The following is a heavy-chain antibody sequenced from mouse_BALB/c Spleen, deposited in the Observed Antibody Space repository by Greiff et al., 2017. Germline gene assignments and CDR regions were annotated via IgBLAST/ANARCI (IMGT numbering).Heavy chain of an antibody. CDR2: ISYDGSN. J-gene: IGHJ4*01. Sequence: EVKLQESGPGLVKPSQSLSLTCSVTGYSITSGYYWNWIRQFPGNKLEWMGYISYDGSNNYNPSLKNRISITRDTSKNQFFLKLNSVTTEDTATYYCARDSIYYYGSSYGLYYYAMDYWGQGTSVTVSS. D-gene: IGHD1-1*01. CDR3: ARDSIYYYGSSYGLYYYAMDY. V-gene: IGHV3-6*02. CDR1: GYSITSGYY.